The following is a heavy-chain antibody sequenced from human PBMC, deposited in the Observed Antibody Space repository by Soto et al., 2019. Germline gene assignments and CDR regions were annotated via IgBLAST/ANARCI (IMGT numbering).Heavy chain of an antibody. CDR1: GYTFTRYG. V-gene: IGHV1-18*01. CDR2: ISGYNGDT. Sequence: QGHLVQSGAEVKKPGTSVKVSCKASGYTFTRYGISWVRQAPGQGLEWMGWISGYNGDTNYAQNLQGRVTMTIDTSTSTAYMELRSLTSGDTAVYYCAKNGQPPYYYYGLDVW. J-gene: IGHJ6*01. CDR3: AKNGQPPYYYYGLDV. D-gene: IGHD2-8*01.